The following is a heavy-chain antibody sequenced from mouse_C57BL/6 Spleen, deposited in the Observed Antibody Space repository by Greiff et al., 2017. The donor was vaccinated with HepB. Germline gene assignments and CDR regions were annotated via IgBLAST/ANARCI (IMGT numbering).Heavy chain of an antibody. CDR3: ARPWDVGFAY. Sequence: QVQLQQSGPELVKPGASVKISCKASGYAFSSSWMNWVKQRPGKGLEWIGRIYPGDGDTNYNGKFKGKATLTADKSSSTAYMQLSSLTSEDSAVYFCARPWDVGFAYWGQGTLVTVSA. CDR1: GYAFSSSW. D-gene: IGHD4-1*01. CDR2: IYPGDGDT. J-gene: IGHJ3*01. V-gene: IGHV1-82*01.